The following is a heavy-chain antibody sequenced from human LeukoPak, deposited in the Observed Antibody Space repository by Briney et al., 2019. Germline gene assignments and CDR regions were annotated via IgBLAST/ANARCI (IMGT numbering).Heavy chain of an antibody. Sequence: PSETLSLTCTVSGGSISNYYCSWIRHPPPQGLELIGYIYTSWSTNYNPSPKIRVTISVDTSKKQFSLALSPVIAADTAVYYCLRLNDPQISDNWFDSWGQGGLVTVSS. CDR3: LRLNDPQISDNWFDS. D-gene: IGHD2/OR15-2a*01. CDR2: IYTSWST. J-gene: IGHJ5*01. CDR1: GGSISNYY. V-gene: IGHV4-4*09.